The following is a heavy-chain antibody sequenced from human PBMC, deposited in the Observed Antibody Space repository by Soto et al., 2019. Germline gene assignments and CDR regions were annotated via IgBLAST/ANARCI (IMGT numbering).Heavy chain of an antibody. J-gene: IGHJ2*01. V-gene: IGHV4-31*03. CDR3: ARVMSPFWYFDL. CDR2: IYYSGST. Sequence: SETLSLTCTVSGGSISSGGYDWSWIRQHPGKGLEWIGYIYYSGSTYYNPSLESRVAISVDTSKKQFSLKLSSVTAADTAVYYCARVMSPFWYFDLWGRGTLVTVSS. CDR1: GGSISSGGYD.